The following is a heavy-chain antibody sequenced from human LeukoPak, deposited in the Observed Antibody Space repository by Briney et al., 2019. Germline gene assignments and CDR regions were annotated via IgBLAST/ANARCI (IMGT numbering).Heavy chain of an antibody. Sequence: GGSLRLSCAASGLTFSGYWMSWVRQAPGKGLEWVANIKQDGSEKYYVDSVKGRFTISRDNAKNSLYLQMNSLRAEDTAVYYCARPESHGSLDYWGQGTLVTVSS. D-gene: IGHD2-15*01. V-gene: IGHV3-7*01. J-gene: IGHJ4*02. CDR3: ARPESHGSLDY. CDR2: IKQDGSEK. CDR1: GLTFSGYW.